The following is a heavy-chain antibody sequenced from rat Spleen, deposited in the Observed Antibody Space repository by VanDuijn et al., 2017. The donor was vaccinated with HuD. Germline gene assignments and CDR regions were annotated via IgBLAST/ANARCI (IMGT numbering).Heavy chain of an antibody. Sequence: EVQLVESGGGLVQPGSPLKLSCAASGFTFSDYYMAWVRQAPTKGLEWVATISYDGSSTYYRDSVKGRFTISRNNAKSTLYLQMNSLRSEDTATYYCTRAYPGPRGDYWGQGVMVTVSS. CDR3: TRAYPGPRGDY. J-gene: IGHJ2*01. CDR1: GFTFSDYY. CDR2: ISYDGSST. D-gene: IGHD1-4*01. V-gene: IGHV5-29*01.